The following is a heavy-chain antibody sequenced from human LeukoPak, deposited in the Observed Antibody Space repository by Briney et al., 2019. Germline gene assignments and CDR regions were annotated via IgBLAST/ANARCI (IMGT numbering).Heavy chain of an antibody. D-gene: IGHD6-13*01. J-gene: IGHJ4*02. Sequence: GASVKVSCKASGYTFTNFYLHWVRQAPGQGLEWMGWINPNSGGTNYAQRFQGRVTVTRDTSISTAFMELSRLKSDDTAVYYCITAAENDFDYWGQGTLVTVYS. CDR2: INPNSGGT. CDR1: GYTFTNFY. CDR3: ITAAENDFDY. V-gene: IGHV1-2*02.